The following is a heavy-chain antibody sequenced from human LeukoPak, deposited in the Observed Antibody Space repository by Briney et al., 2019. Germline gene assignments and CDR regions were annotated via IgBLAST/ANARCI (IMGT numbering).Heavy chain of an antibody. V-gene: IGHV4-34*01. D-gene: IGHD6-6*01. Sequence: SGGSLRLSCAASGFTFSSYSMNWVRQPPGKGLEWLGEINHTGSTKYNPSLTSRVTISVDTSKNQFSLKLSSVTAADTAVYYCARGGGVAARPGYYYYYMDVWGKGTTVTVSS. CDR2: INHTGST. J-gene: IGHJ6*03. CDR3: ARGGGVAARPGYYYYYMDV. CDR1: GFTFSSYS.